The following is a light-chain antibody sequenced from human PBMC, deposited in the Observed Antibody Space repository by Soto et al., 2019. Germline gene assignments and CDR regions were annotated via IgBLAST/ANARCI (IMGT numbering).Light chain of an antibody. V-gene: IGKV4-1*01. Sequence: DIVVTQSPYSLAVSLGERATINCKSSQNNKNYLAWYQQKAGQPPKLLIDWASTRASGVPDRFSGSGSGTDFTLTISSLQAEDVAVYYCQQYNSYSWTYGQGTKVDIK. J-gene: IGKJ1*01. CDR2: WAS. CDR3: QQYNSYSWT. CDR1: QNNKNY.